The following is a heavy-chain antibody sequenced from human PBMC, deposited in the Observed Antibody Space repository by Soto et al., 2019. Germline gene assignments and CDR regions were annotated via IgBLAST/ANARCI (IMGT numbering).Heavy chain of an antibody. CDR1: GFTFSDYY. V-gene: IGHV3-11*05. D-gene: IGHD3-22*01. CDR2: ISSSSSYT. Sequence: QVQLVESGGGLVKPGGSLRLSCAASGFTFSDYYMSWIRQAPGKGLEWVSHISSSSSYTKYADSVKGRFTISRDNAKNLLYLLMNSLRAEDTAVYYCARVRSDYYYEVDYWGQGTLVTVSS. J-gene: IGHJ4*02. CDR3: ARVRSDYYYEVDY.